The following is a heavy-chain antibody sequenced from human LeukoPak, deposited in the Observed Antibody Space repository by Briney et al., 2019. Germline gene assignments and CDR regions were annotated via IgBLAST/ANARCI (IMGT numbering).Heavy chain of an antibody. V-gene: IGHV3-64*02. J-gene: IGHJ4*02. D-gene: IGHD2-21*02. CDR2: ISSNGGNT. Sequence: EGLVQPGVSLRLSCVASGFTFISYTMHCVRHAPGKGLEYDSGISSNGGNTYYSDSVKGRFSISRDNSKNTLYLQMGSLRAEDMAVYYCARDSRPYCGGDCSIDYWGQGTLVTVSS. CDR3: ARDSRPYCGGDCSIDY. CDR1: GFTFISYT.